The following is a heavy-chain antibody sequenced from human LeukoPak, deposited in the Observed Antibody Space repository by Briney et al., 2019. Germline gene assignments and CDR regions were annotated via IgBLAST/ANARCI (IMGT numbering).Heavy chain of an antibody. Sequence: GGSLRLSCAASGFTFSSYALTWVRQAPAKGMEWVSSISGGGGGTYYADSVKGRFTISRDNSKAALYLQMNSLRAEDTAVYYCAKDNGVAGTAAHIDYWGQGTLVTVSS. D-gene: IGHD2-8*01. V-gene: IGHV3-23*01. CDR3: AKDNGVAGTAAHIDY. CDR1: GFTFSSYA. CDR2: ISGGGGGT. J-gene: IGHJ4*02.